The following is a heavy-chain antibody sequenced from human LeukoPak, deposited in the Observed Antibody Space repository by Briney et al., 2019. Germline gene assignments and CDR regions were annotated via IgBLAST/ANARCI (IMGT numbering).Heavy chain of an antibody. CDR1: GFTVSSNY. D-gene: IGHD6-13*01. CDR2: IYSGGST. J-gene: IGHJ4*02. Sequence: GGSLRLSCAASGFTVSSNYMSWVRQAPGEGLEWVSVIYSGGSTYYADSVKGRFTISRDNSKNTLYLQMNSLRAEDTAVYYCAKVPRVWTYFDYWGQGTLVTVSS. CDR3: AKVPRVWTYFDY. V-gene: IGHV3-53*01.